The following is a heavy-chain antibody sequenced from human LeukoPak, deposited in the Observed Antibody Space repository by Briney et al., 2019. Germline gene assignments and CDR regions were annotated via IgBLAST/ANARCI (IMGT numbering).Heavy chain of an antibody. CDR3: ARDSGYDSGIYV. CDR1: GYIFTGYY. V-gene: IGHV1-46*01. J-gene: IGHJ6*04. D-gene: IGHD5-12*01. CDR2: INPSGGST. Sequence: ASVKVSCKASGYIFTGYYMHWVRQAPGQGLEWMGIINPSGGSTSYAQKFQGRVTMTRDTSTSTVYMELSSLRSEDTAVYYCARDSGYDSGIYVWGKGTTVTISS.